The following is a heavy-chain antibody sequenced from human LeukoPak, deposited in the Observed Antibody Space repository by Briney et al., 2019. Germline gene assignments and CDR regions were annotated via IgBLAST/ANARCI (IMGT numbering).Heavy chain of an antibody. CDR2: IKQDGSEK. CDR1: GFTFSSYW. D-gene: IGHD5-24*01. Sequence: PGGSLGLSCAASGFTFSSYWMSWVRQAPGKGLEWVANIKQDGSEKYYVDSVKGRFTISRDNAKNSLYLQMNSLRAEDTAVYYCARATYEALSSEMATIPHYYGMDVWGQGTTVTVSS. J-gene: IGHJ6*02. CDR3: ARATYEALSSEMATIPHYYGMDV. V-gene: IGHV3-7*01.